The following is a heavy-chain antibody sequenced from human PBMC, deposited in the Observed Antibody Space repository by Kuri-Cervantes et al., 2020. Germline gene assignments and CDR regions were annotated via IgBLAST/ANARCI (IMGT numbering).Heavy chain of an antibody. J-gene: IGHJ6*02. V-gene: IGHV3-9*01. CDR1: GFTFDDYA. CDR3: ALSKQLVGDGGYYYYYGMDV. D-gene: IGHD6-6*01. CDR2: ISWNSGSI. Sequence: SLKISCAASGFTFDDYAMHWVRQAPGKGLGWVSGISWNSGSIGYADSVKGRFTISRDNAKNSLYLQMNSLRAEDTALYYCALSKQLVGDGGYYYYYGMDVWGQGTTVTVSS.